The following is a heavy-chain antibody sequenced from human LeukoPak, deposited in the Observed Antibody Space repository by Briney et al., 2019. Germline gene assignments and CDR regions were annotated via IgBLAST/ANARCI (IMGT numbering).Heavy chain of an antibody. V-gene: IGHV1-3*01. CDR3: ARDVVVPAATNYYYYYGMDV. J-gene: IGHJ6*02. Sequence: ASVTVSCKASGYTFTSYAMHWVRQAPGQRLEWMGWINAGNGNTKYSQKFQGRVTMTRDTSISTAYMELSRLRSDDTAVYYCARDVVVPAATNYYYYYGMDVWGQGTTVTVSS. D-gene: IGHD2-2*01. CDR2: INAGNGNT. CDR1: GYTFTSYA.